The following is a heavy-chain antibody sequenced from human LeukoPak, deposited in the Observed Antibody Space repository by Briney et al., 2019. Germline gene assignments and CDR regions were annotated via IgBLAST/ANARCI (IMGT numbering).Heavy chain of an antibody. Sequence: GGSLRLSCEASGFTFSNYDMIWVRQAPGKGLEWVSIISGSGGSTYYGDSVKGRFTISRDNSKNTLYLQMNSLRAEDTAVYYCAKVLYSTLYYFDYWGQGTLATVSS. D-gene: IGHD6-13*01. V-gene: IGHV3-23*01. CDR2: ISGSGGST. J-gene: IGHJ4*02. CDR3: AKVLYSTLYYFDY. CDR1: GFTFSNYD.